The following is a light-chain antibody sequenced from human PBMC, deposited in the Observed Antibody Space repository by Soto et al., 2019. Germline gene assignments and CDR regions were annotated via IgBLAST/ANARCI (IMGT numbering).Light chain of an antibody. CDR1: SSDVGGYNY. J-gene: IGLJ1*01. CDR2: DVN. Sequence: QSLLTQPASVSGSPGQSITISCTGTSSDVGGYNYVSWYQQHPGKAPKLMIYDVNNRPSGVSNRFSGSKSGNTASLTISGLQAEDEADYYCSSYTSSSTLYVFGTGTKVTVL. V-gene: IGLV2-14*01. CDR3: SSYTSSSTLYV.